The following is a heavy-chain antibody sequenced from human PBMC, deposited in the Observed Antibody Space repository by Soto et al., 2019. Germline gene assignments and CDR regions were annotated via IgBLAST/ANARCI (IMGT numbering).Heavy chain of an antibody. J-gene: IGHJ6*02. CDR3: PSDCSGGSGDPGMDV. CDR1: SLNFTRWT. V-gene: IGHV3-21*01. CDR2: ISSSGYI. D-gene: IGHD2-15*01. Sequence: PGGSRGVARAACSLNFTRWTLNYVHQAPGKRLEWLSSISSSGYILSPDSVRGRFTIPRDNAKNSAYLHISSLRALDPAVYFCPSDCSGGSGDPGMDVWGQGTTVTVSS.